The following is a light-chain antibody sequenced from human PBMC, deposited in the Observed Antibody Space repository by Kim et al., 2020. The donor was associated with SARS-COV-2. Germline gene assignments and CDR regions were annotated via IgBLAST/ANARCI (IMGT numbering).Light chain of an antibody. CDR3: QHRKTWPVT. V-gene: IGKV3D-20*02. CDR1: QSVSSSY. J-gene: IGKJ4*01. Sequence: EIVLTQSPGTLSLSPGERATLSCRASQSVSSSYLAWYQQKPGQAPRLLLYDVSNKATGIPARFSGSGSGTDFTLTISSLEPEDSAVYYCQHRKTWPVTFGGGTKVDIK. CDR2: DVS.